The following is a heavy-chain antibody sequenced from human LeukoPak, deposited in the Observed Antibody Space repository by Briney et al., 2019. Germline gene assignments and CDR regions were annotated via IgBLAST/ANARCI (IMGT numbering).Heavy chain of an antibody. CDR3: ARVLTGDLRSAFDI. J-gene: IGHJ3*02. V-gene: IGHV3-7*03. CDR1: GFTLCSQW. D-gene: IGHD7-27*01. Sequence: GPLTLSCAASGFTLCSQWTIWLPHAPGRGLEGVTNIMLDGSEKYYVDSVTGRFTISRDNAKPSLYLQMNSLRAEDTAVYYCARVLTGDLRSAFDIWGQGTMVTVSS. CDR2: IMLDGSEK.